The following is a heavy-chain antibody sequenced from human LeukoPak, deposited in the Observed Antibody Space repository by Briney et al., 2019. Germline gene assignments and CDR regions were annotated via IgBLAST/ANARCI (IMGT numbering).Heavy chain of an antibody. D-gene: IGHD3-3*01. Sequence: GGSLRLSCAASGFTFNNYGMHWVRQAPGKGLEWVAVISYDGRNIHYPDSVKGRFTISRDNSKNTLYLQMNSLRAEDTAVYYCARDLVYDFWSGYQRYNWFDPWGQGTLVTVSS. J-gene: IGHJ5*02. V-gene: IGHV3-30*03. CDR3: ARDLVYDFWSGYQRYNWFDP. CDR2: ISYDGRNI. CDR1: GFTFNNYG.